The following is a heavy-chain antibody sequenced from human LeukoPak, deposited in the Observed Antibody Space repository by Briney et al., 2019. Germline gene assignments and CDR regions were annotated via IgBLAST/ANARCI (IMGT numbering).Heavy chain of an antibody. J-gene: IGHJ4*02. Sequence: GGSLRLSCAASGFTFSSYSMNWVRQAPGKGLEWVSSISSSSSYIYYADSVKGRFTISRDNSKNTLYLQMNSLRAEDTAVYYCARMRYFDWLFSGFDYWGQGTLVTVSS. V-gene: IGHV3-21*01. CDR2: ISSSSSYI. CDR3: ARMRYFDWLFSGFDY. D-gene: IGHD3-9*01. CDR1: GFTFSSYS.